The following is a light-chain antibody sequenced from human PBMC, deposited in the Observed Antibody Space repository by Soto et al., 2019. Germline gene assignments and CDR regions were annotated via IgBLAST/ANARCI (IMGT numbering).Light chain of an antibody. CDR2: WES. CDR1: QTVLDSSNNKDC. J-gene: IGKJ1*01. V-gene: IGKV4-1*01. Sequence: DIVMTQSPDSLAVALCERATITCKSIQTVLDSSNNKDCLSWYQQKPGQPPKLLLYWESTREFGVPDRFSGSGSGTDFNLTISSLQTEDVAVYYCQQYYTTPRTFGHGTKVDIK. CDR3: QQYYTTPRT.